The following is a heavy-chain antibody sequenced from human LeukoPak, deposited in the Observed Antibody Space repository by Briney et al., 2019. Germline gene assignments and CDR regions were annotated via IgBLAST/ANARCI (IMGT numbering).Heavy chain of an antibody. CDR1: GFTFSSCA. CDR2: ISYDGSNK. V-gene: IGHV3-30*01. CDR3: ARGGWTGDGYFDY. D-gene: IGHD6-19*01. Sequence: PGRSLRLSCAASGFTFSSCAMHWVRQAPGKGLEWVAVISYDGSNKYYADSVKGRFTISRDNSKNTLYLQMNSLRAEDTAVYYCARGGWTGDGYFDYWGQGTLVTVSS. J-gene: IGHJ4*02.